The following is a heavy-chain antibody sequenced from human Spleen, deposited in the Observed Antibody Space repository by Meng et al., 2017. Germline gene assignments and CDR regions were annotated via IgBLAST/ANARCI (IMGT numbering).Heavy chain of an antibody. CDR3: ARGRRLRYFDRTYYFDY. V-gene: IGHV4-39*07. CDR2: IYYSGST. D-gene: IGHD3-9*01. Sequence: SETLSLTCTVSGGSISSSSYYWGWIRQPPGKGLEWIGSIYYSGSTYYNPSLKSRVTISVDTSKNQFSLKLSSVTAADTAVYYCARGRRLRYFDRTYYFDYWGQGTLVTVSS. J-gene: IGHJ4*02. CDR1: GGSISSSSYY.